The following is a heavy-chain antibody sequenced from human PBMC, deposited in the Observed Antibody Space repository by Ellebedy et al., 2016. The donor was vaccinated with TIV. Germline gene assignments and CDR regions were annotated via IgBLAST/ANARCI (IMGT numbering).Heavy chain of an antibody. J-gene: IGHJ1*01. V-gene: IGHV1-69*04. D-gene: IGHD3-3*01. CDR1: GGTFSSYA. Sequence: SVKVSXKASGGTFSSYAISWVRQAPRQGLEWMGRIIPILGIANYAQKFQGRVTITADESTSTAYMELSSLRSEDTAVYYCARGRSNLWSGPSWGYFQHWGQGTLVTVSS. CDR3: ARGRSNLWSGPSWGYFQH. CDR2: IIPILGIA.